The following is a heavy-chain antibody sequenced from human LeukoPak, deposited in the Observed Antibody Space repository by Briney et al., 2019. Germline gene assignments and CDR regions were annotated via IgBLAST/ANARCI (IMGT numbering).Heavy chain of an antibody. D-gene: IGHD3-16*01. J-gene: IGHJ6*03. V-gene: IGHV3-23*01. CDR3: AKGLRTGVGPYMGYHYYMDV. CDR1: GFTFSSYA. Sequence: GGSLRLSCASSGFTFSSYAMSWVRQAPGKGLKWVSTINDNGDGTYYADSVKGRFTISRDNFYNTVSLQMNSLRDEDTGVYYCAKGLRTGVGPYMGYHYYMDVWGKGATVTVSS. CDR2: INDNGDGT.